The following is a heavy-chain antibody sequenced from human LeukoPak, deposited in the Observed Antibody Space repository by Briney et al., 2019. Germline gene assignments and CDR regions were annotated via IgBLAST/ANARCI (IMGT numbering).Heavy chain of an antibody. CDR2: INTNTGNP. Sequence: ASVNVSCKASGYTLTSYAMNWVRQAPGQGLEWMGWINTNTGNPTYAQGFTGRFVFSLDTSVSTAYLQISSLKAEDTAVYYCARQKTDYYDSSGYYTFDYWGQGTLVTVSS. CDR1: GYTLTSYA. D-gene: IGHD3-22*01. V-gene: IGHV7-4-1*02. CDR3: ARQKTDYYDSSGYYTFDY. J-gene: IGHJ4*02.